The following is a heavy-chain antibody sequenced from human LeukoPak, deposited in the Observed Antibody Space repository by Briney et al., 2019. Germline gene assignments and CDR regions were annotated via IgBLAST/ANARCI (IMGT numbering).Heavy chain of an antibody. D-gene: IGHD1-1*01. CDR2: IWDDGSNE. CDR1: GFTFSNYG. CDR3: ARDHSGTQDY. J-gene: IGHJ4*02. V-gene: IGHV3-33*01. Sequence: GRSLRLSCAASGFTFSNYGMHWVRQAPGKGLEWVAVIWDDGSNEYYADSVKGRFTIFRDNRRNTLYLQMNSLRAEDTAVYSCARDHSGTQDYWGQGTLVTVPS.